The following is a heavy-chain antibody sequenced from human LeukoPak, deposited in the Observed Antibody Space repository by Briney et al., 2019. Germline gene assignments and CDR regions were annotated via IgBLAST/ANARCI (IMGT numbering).Heavy chain of an antibody. D-gene: IGHD7-27*01. V-gene: IGHV3-53*01. J-gene: IGHJ6*03. CDR3: ARAPNRAYNMDV. CDR1: GFTVSSNY. CDR2: IYSGGTT. Sequence: GGSLRLACAVSGFTVSSNYMSWVRQAPGKGLEWVSVIYSGGTTYYADSVKGRFTISRDNSKNTVYLQMNSLRAEDTAVYYCARAPNRAYNMDVWGKGTTVTVSS.